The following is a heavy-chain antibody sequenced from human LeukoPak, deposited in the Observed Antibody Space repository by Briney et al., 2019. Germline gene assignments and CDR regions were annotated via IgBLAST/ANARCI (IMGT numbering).Heavy chain of an antibody. Sequence: SETLSLTCTVSGGSISSYYWSWIRQPPGKGPEWIGYIYYSGSTNYNPSVKSRVTISVDTSKNQFSLKLSSVTAADTAVYYCARHRATVTKTLDYWGQGTLVTV. CDR3: ARHRATVTKTLDY. V-gene: IGHV4-59*08. CDR2: IYYSGST. CDR1: GGSISSYY. J-gene: IGHJ4*02. D-gene: IGHD4-17*01.